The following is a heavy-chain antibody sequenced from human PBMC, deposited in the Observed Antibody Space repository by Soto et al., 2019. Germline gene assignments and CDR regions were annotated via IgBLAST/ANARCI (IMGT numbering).Heavy chain of an antibody. V-gene: IGHV3-48*03. J-gene: IGHJ6*02. CDR3: ARWLQFRGMDV. Sequence: GGSLRLSCAASGFTFSSYEMIWVRQAPGKGLEWVSYISSSGSTIYYADSVKGRFTISRDNAKNSLYLQMNSLRAEDTAVYYCARWLQFRGMDVWGQGTTVTVSS. CDR1: GFTFSSYE. D-gene: IGHD5-12*01. CDR2: ISSSGSTI.